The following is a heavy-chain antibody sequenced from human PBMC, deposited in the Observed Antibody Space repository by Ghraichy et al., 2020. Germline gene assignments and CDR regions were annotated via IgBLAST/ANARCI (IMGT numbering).Heavy chain of an antibody. V-gene: IGHV3-23*01. D-gene: IGHD2-2*01. CDR3: AKTETLGSSTSIGV. Sequence: GGSLRLSCAASGFTFSSYAMSWVRQAPGKGLEWVSAISGSGGSTYYADSVKGRFTISRDNSKNTLYLQMNSLRAEDTAVYYCAKTETLGSSTSIGVWGQGTMVTVSS. J-gene: IGHJ3*01. CDR2: ISGSGGST. CDR1: GFTFSSYA.